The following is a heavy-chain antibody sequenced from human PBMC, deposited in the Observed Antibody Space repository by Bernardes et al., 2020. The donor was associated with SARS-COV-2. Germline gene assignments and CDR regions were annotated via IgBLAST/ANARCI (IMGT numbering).Heavy chain of an antibody. J-gene: IGHJ6*02. CDR2: IYPGDSDT. V-gene: IGHV5-51*01. Sequence: GESLIISCKGSGYSFTSYWIGLVRQMPGKGLEWMGIIYPGDSDTSYSPSFQGQVIISADNSKNTVYLQMNSVRVEDTAVYFWARDYDYFYYGMDVWGQGTTVTVSS. CDR3: ARDYDYFYYGMDV. CDR1: GYSFTSYW. D-gene: IGHD3-16*01.